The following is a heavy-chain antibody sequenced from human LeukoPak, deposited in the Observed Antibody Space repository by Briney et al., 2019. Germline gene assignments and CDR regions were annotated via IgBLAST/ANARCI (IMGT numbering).Heavy chain of an antibody. V-gene: IGHV3-53*01. Sequence: GGSLRLSCTVSGFTVSSNSMSWVRQAPGKGLEWASFIYSDNTHYSDSVKGRFTISRDNSKNTLYLQMNSLRAEDTAVYYCAKEGGQWLVLPKNYFDYWGQGTLVTVSS. CDR3: AKEGGQWLVLPKNYFDY. J-gene: IGHJ4*02. D-gene: IGHD6-19*01. CDR2: IYSDNT. CDR1: GFTVSSNS.